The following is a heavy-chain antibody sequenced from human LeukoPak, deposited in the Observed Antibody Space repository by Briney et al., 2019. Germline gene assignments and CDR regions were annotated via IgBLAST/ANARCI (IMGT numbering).Heavy chain of an antibody. CDR1: GGSISSSSYY. J-gene: IGHJ4*02. D-gene: IGHD3-22*01. CDR2: IYYSGST. CDR3: ARAGYYYDNYFDY. Sequence: PSETPSLTCTVSGGSISSSSYYWGWIRQPPGKGLEWIGSIYYSGSTNYNPSLKSRVTISVDTSKNQFSLKLSSVTAADTAVYYCARAGYYYDNYFDYWGQGTLVTVSS. V-gene: IGHV4-39*07.